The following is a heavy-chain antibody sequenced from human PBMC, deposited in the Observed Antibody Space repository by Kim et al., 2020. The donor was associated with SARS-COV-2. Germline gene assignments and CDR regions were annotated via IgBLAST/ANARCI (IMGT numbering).Heavy chain of an antibody. J-gene: IGHJ4*02. D-gene: IGHD1-7*01. CDR3: ARRTTLDY. CDR2: SSTQ. Sequence: SSTQYCAAPVKGRFTISRDNAKNSLYLQMNSLRDEDTAVYYCARRTTLDYWGQGTLVTVSS. V-gene: IGHV3-48*02.